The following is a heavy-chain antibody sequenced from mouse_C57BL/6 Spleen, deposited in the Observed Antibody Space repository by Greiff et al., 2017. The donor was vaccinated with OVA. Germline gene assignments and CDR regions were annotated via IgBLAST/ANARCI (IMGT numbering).Heavy chain of an antibody. V-gene: IGHV1-26*01. D-gene: IGHD1-1*02. CDR2: INPNNGGT. Sequence: EVQLQQSGPELVKPGASVKISCKASGYTFTDYYMNWVKQSHGKSLEWIGDINPNNGGTSYNQKFKGKATLTVDKSSSTAYMGLRSLTSEDSAGYYWGRGGVAWFAYWGQGTLVTVSA. CDR1: GYTFTDYY. CDR3: GRGGVAWFAY. J-gene: IGHJ3*01.